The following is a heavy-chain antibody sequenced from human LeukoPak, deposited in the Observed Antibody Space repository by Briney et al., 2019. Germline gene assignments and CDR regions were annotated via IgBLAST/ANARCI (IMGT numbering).Heavy chain of an antibody. V-gene: IGHV3-23*01. D-gene: IGHD2-15*01. Sequence: PGGSLRLSCAASGFTFNSYAMSWVRQAPGKGLEWVSGISGRGGSTSYAESVKGRFTISRDNSKNTLYLQMNSLRAEHTAAYYCAKDKLVAAFPGTWFDPWGQGTLVTVSS. J-gene: IGHJ5*02. CDR3: AKDKLVAAFPGTWFDP. CDR1: GFTFNSYA. CDR2: ISGRGGST.